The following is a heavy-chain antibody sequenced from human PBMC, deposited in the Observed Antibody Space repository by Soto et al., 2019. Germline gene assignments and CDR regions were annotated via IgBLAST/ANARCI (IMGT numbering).Heavy chain of an antibody. CDR1: GGSISSSSYY. Sequence: PSETLSLTCTVSGGSISSSSYYWGWIRQPPGKGLEWIGSIYYSGSTYYNPSLKSRVTISVDTSKNQFSLKLSSVTAADTAVYYFARHRRNEGVLRYFAHFDYWGQGTLVTVSS. CDR3: ARHRRNEGVLRYFAHFDY. D-gene: IGHD3-9*01. V-gene: IGHV4-39*01. CDR2: IYYSGST. J-gene: IGHJ4*02.